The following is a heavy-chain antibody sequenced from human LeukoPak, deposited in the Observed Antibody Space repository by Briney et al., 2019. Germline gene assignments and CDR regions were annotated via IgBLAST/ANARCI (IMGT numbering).Heavy chain of an antibody. V-gene: IGHV3-23*01. D-gene: IGHD6-13*01. CDR2: ITGSGGNT. J-gene: IGHJ6*02. Sequence: SXVRQAXXXXLXWVSVITGSGGNTYYADSVKGRFTISKDNSKNTVYLQMSSQRVDDTAVYYCAKAASSSWPSYYYGMDVWGQGTTVTVSS. CDR3: AKAASSSWPSYYYGMDV.